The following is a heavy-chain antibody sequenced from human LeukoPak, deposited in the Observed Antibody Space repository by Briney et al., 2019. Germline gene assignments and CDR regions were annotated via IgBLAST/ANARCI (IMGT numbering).Heavy chain of an antibody. CDR3: ASPHRGWRFDY. V-gene: IGHV3-48*01. Sequence: GGSLRLSCAASGFTFSAYSMNWVRQAPGKGLEWIAHITNTLGISYADSVKGRFTVSRDKNSLYLQMNSLRAEDTAVYYCASPHRGWRFDYWGQGTLVTVSS. J-gene: IGHJ4*02. D-gene: IGHD2-15*01. CDR2: ITNTLGI. CDR1: GFTFSAYS.